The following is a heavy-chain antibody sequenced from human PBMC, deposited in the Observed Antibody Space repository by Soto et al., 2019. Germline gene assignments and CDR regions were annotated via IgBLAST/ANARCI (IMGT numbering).Heavy chain of an antibody. V-gene: IGHV4-30-4*01. CDR1: GGSITSGDHY. Sequence: QVQLQESGPGLVKPSQTLSLTCTVSGGSITSGDHYWSWIRQPPGKGLEWIGYIYYSGSTYYNPSLRGRVTISVDPYKNQFSLKLYSVTAADTAVYYCARVSRPTADDDFWHGYYTHDYWGQGTLVTVSS. J-gene: IGHJ4*02. D-gene: IGHD3-3*01. CDR3: ARVSRPTADDDFWHGYYTHDY. CDR2: IYYSGST.